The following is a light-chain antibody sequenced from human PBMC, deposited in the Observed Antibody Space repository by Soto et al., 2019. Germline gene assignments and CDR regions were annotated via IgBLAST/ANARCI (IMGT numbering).Light chain of an antibody. J-gene: IGKJ4*01. Sequence: AVQMTQSPSSLSASVGDRVTIFCRASQDIRNELGWYQQRPGKAPQLLIHAASILQTGVPLRFSGSGSGTHFTLTISSLQSEDSATYYCLQDASWPLTFGGGTKVEI. CDR2: AAS. CDR3: LQDASWPLT. CDR1: QDIRNE. V-gene: IGKV1-6*01.